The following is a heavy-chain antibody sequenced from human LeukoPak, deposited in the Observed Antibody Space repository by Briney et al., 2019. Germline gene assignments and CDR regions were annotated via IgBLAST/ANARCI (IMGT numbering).Heavy chain of an antibody. J-gene: IGHJ5*02. V-gene: IGHV4-59*01. Sequence: SETLSLTCTVSGGPISSYYWSWIRQPPGKGLEWIGYIYYSGSTNYNPSLKSRVTISVDTSKNQFSLKLSSVTAADTAVYYCARVTYCSSTSCGFDPWGQGTLVTVSS. CDR1: GGPISSYY. CDR2: IYYSGST. CDR3: ARVTYCSSTSCGFDP. D-gene: IGHD2-2*01.